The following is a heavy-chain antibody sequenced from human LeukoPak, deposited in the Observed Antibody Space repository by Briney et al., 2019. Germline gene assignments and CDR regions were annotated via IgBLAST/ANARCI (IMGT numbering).Heavy chain of an antibody. J-gene: IGHJ4*02. D-gene: IGHD4-11*01. V-gene: IGHV4-38-2*01. CDR3: ARGPDYSNYVDY. CDR2: LYHSGST. Sequence: SETLSLTCGVSGYSFSSGYYWAWNRQAPGKGLEWIGSLYHSGSTYYNPSLKSRVTISVDTSKNQFSLKLNSVTAADTAVYYCARGPDYSNYVDYWGQGTLVTVSS. CDR1: GYSFSSGYY.